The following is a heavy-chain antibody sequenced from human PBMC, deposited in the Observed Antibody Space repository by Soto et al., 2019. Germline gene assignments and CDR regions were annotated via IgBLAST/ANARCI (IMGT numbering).Heavy chain of an antibody. V-gene: IGHV3-23*01. Sequence: EVQLLESGGGLVQPGGSLRLSCAASGFTFSSYAMSWVRQAPGKGLEWVSAISGSGGSTYYADSVKGRFTISRDNSKNTLYLQMNSLRAEDTAVYYCAKDRGSSSYYYYGRDVWGQGTTVTVSS. CDR1: GFTFSSYA. CDR3: AKDRGSSSYYYYGRDV. D-gene: IGHD6-6*01. CDR2: ISGSGGST. J-gene: IGHJ6*02.